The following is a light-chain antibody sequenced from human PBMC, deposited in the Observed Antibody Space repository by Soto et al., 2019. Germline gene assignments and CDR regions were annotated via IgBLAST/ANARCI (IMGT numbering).Light chain of an antibody. V-gene: IGLV2-14*01. CDR1: SSDVGGYNY. CDR3: DSYPTSNTRV. Sequence: QSALTQPASVSGSPGQSITISCTGTSSDVGGYNYVSWYQQHPGKAPKRIISEVTNRPSGVSNRFSGSKSGNTASLTISGLQAEAEADYYFDSYPTSNTRVFGTGTKVTVL. CDR2: EVT. J-gene: IGLJ1*01.